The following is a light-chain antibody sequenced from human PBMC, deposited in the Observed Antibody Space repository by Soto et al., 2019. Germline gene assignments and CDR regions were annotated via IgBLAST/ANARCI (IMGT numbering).Light chain of an antibody. CDR1: QSISSW. V-gene: IGKV1-5*01. CDR3: QQYNRYSKT. J-gene: IGKJ1*01. CDR2: DAS. Sequence: DIQMTQSPSTLSAPVGDRVTITCRASQSISSWLAWYQQKPGKAPKLLIYDASSLERGVPSRFSGSGSGTEVTLTISSLQPDDFATYDCQQYNRYSKTFGQGTKVDI.